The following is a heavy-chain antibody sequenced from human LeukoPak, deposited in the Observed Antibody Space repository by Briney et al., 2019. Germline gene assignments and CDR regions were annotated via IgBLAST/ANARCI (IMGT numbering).Heavy chain of an antibody. CDR1: GGSISSSSYY. J-gene: IGHJ4*02. V-gene: IGHV4-39*07. D-gene: IGHD6-19*01. Sequence: SETLSLTCTVSGGSISSSSYYWGWIRQPPGKGLEWIGEINHSGSTNYNPSLKSRVTISVDTSKNQFSLKLSSVTAADTAVYYCARGRDSSGWYGVNWGQGTLVTVSS. CDR2: INHSGST. CDR3: ARGRDSSGWYGVN.